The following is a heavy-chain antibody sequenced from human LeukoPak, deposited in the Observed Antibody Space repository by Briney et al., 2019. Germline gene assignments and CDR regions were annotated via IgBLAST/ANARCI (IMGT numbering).Heavy chain of an antibody. CDR2: TYYRSKWYN. CDR1: GDSVSSNSAA. D-gene: IGHD2-21*01. J-gene: IGHJ5*02. V-gene: IGHV6-1*01. Sequence: SQTLSLTCAISGDSVSSNSAAWNWIRQSPSRGLEWLGRTYYRSKWYNDYAVSVKSRITINPDTSKNQFSLKLSSVTAADTAVYYCARHRSWAIVVGPFDPWGQGTLVTVSS. CDR3: ARHRSWAIVVGPFDP.